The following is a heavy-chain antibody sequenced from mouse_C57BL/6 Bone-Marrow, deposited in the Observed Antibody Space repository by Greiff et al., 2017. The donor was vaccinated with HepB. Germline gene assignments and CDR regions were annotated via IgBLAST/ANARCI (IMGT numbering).Heavy chain of an antibody. D-gene: IGHD2-4*01. CDR3: TRGPSTMTFAY. CDR2: ISSGGDYI. Sequence: EVMLVESGEGLVKPGGSLKLSCAASGFTFSSYAKSWVRQTPEKRLEWVAYISSGGDYIYYADTVKGRFTISRDNARNTLYLQMSSLKSEDTAMYYCTRGPSTMTFAYWGQGTLVTVSA. J-gene: IGHJ3*01. V-gene: IGHV5-9-1*02. CDR1: GFTFSSYA.